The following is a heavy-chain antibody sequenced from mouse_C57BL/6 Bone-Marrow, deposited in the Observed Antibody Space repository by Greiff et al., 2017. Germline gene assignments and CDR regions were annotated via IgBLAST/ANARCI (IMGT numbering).Heavy chain of an antibody. CDR2: IYPGSGST. CDR1: GYTFTSYW. Sequence: QVHVKQPGAELVKPGASVKMSCKASGYTFTSYWITWVKQRPGQGLEWIGEIYPGSGSTNYNEKFKSKATLTVDTSSSTAYMQLSSLTSEDSAVYYCARRLLRSSDYWGQGTTLTVSS. J-gene: IGHJ2*01. V-gene: IGHV1-55*01. D-gene: IGHD1-1*01. CDR3: ARRLLRSSDY.